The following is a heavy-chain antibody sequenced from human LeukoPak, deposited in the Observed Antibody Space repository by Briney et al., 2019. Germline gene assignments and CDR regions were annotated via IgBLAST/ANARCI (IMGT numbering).Heavy chain of an antibody. CDR1: GFTFSSYS. V-gene: IGHV3-21*01. CDR2: ISSSSSYI. Sequence: GVSLRLSCSASGFTFSSYSMNWVRQAPGKGLEWVSSISSSSSYIYYADSVKGRFTISRDNAKNSLYLQMNSLRAEDTAVYYCARDADRGYSYGSYYYYGMDVWGQGTTVTVSS. D-gene: IGHD5-18*01. CDR3: ARDADRGYSYGSYYYYGMDV. J-gene: IGHJ6*02.